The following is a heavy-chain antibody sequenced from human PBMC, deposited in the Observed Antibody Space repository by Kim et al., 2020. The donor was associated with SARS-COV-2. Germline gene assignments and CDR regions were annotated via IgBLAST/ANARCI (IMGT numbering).Heavy chain of an antibody. CDR3: ARLGPVTANYDYGMDV. V-gene: IGHV3-53*01. Sequence: DSVGGRFTIARDKSRNTVYFQMNSLSAEDTAVYYCARLGPVTANYDYGMDVWGQGTTVTVSS. D-gene: IGHD2-21*02. J-gene: IGHJ6*02.